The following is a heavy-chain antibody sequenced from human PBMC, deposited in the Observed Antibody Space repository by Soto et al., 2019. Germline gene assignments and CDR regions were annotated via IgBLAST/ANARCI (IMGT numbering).Heavy chain of an antibody. CDR1: GGSISSGGYY. V-gene: IGHV4-31*03. CDR2: IYYSGST. D-gene: IGHD3-22*01. CDR3: ARTKYYYDSSGYYLDAFDI. Sequence: PSETLSLTCTVSGGSISSGGYYWSWIRQHPGKGLEWIGYIYYSGSTYYNPSLKSRVTISVDTSKNQFSLKLSSVTAADTAVYYCARTKYYYDSSGYYLDAFDIWGQGTMVTV. J-gene: IGHJ3*02.